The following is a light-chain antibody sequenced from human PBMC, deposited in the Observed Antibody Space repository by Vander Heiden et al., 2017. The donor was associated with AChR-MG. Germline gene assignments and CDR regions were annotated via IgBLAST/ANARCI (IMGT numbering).Light chain of an antibody. J-gene: IGLJ2*01. CDR1: NIGSKN. CDR3: QVWDSSTVV. CDR2: RDS. Sequence: SYELTQPISVSVALGQTARITFGKSNIGSKNGHWYQQKPGQPPVLVIYRDSNRPSGIPERFSGSNSGNTATLTISRAQAGDEADYYCQVWDSSTVVFGGGTKL. V-gene: IGLV3-9*01.